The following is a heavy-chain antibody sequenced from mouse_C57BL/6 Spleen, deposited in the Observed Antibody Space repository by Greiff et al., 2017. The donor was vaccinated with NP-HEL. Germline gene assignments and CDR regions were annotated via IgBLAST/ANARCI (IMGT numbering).Heavy chain of an antibody. D-gene: IGHD2-4*01. J-gene: IGHJ2*01. Sequence: DVMLVESGEGLVKPGGSLKLSCAASGFTFSSYAMSWVRQTPEKRLEWVAYISSGGDYIYYADTVKGRFTITRDNARNTLYLQMSSLKSEDTAMYYCTRVDDYAYFDYWGQGTTLTVSS. V-gene: IGHV5-9-1*02. CDR2: ISSGGDYI. CDR3: TRVDDYAYFDY. CDR1: GFTFSSYA.